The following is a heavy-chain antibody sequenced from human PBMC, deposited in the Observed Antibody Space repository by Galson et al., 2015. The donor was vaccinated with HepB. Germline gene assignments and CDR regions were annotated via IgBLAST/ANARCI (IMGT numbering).Heavy chain of an antibody. V-gene: IGHV1-24*01. CDR2: FDPEDGET. D-gene: IGHD6-6*01. CDR1: GSTLTELS. J-gene: IGHJ4*02. CDR3: ATEGFIAARRGFDY. Sequence: SVTVSCKVSGSTLTELSMHWVRQAPGKGLEWMGGFDPEDGETIYAQKFQGRVTMTEDTSTDTAYMELSSLRSEDTAVYYCATEGFIAARRGFDYWGQGTLVTVSS.